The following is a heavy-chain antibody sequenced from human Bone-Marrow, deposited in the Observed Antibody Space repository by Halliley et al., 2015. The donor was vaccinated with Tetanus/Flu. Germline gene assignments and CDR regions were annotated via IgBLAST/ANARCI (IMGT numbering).Heavy chain of an antibody. CDR2: IHYNGDT. CDR1: GGSISPYY. Sequence: TLSLTCSVSGGSISPYYWSWIRQPPGKGLEWIGYIHYNGDTNYSPSLKRRVTMSVDTSKNQFSLRLTSLTAADTAVYFCARLSLSPYFYFDSSAYNFCYWGRGTLVTVSS. V-gene: IGHV4-59*08. D-gene: IGHD3-22*01. J-gene: IGHJ4*02. CDR3: ARLSLSPYFYFDSSAYNFCY.